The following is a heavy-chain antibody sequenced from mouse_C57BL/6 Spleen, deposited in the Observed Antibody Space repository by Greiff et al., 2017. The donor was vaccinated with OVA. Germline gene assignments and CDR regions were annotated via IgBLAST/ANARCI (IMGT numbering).Heavy chain of an antibody. CDR2: IDPENGDT. D-gene: IGHD1-1*01. Sequence: EVQRVESGAELVRPGASVKLSCTASGFNIKDDYMHWVKQRPEQGLEWIGWIDPENGDTEYASKFQGKATITADTSSNTAYLQLSSLTSEDTAVYYCTSTTVVATPYFDYWGQGTTLTVSS. CDR1: GFNIKDDY. J-gene: IGHJ2*01. V-gene: IGHV14-4*01. CDR3: TSTTVVATPYFDY.